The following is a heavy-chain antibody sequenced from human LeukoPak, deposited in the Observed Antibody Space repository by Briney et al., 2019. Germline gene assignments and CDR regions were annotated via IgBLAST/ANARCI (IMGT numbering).Heavy chain of an antibody. CDR2: MKTDGTRI. Sequence: GGSLRLSCAASGFTFSSYWMHWVRQAPGKGLVWVSRMKTDGTRIEYADSVKGRFTISRDNAKNTLFLQMSSLRVEDTAVYYCARGADHGGSYYPDWGQGTRVTVSS. CDR1: GFTFSSYW. D-gene: IGHD3-10*01. CDR3: ARGADHGGSYYPD. J-gene: IGHJ4*02. V-gene: IGHV3-74*01.